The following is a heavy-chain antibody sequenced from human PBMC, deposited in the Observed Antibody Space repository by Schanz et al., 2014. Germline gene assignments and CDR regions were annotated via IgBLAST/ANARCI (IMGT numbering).Heavy chain of an antibody. V-gene: IGHV1-8*01. CDR3: ASDYGDRAM. CDR1: GHSFTPYD. Sequence: QVQLLQSGAEVKNLGASVRLSCKASGHSFTPYDANWVRQATGQVLEWMGWMNSSTGNRGYAQNFQGRVPMPRDTSLKADYMEMSDRKFEDACVDYGASDYGDRAMWGQGTLIAVSS. J-gene: IGHJ4*02. CDR2: MNSSTGNR. D-gene: IGHD4-17*01.